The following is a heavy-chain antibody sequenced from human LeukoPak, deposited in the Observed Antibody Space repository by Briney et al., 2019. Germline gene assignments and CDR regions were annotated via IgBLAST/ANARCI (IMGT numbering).Heavy chain of an antibody. D-gene: IGHD3-22*01. CDR2: ISGSGGST. CDR1: GFTFSSYA. V-gene: IGHV3-23*01. J-gene: IGHJ4*02. Sequence: PGGSLRLSCAASGFTFSSYAMSWVRQAPGKGLEWFSAISGSGGSTYYADSVKGRFTISRDNSKNTLYLQMNSLRAEDTAVYYCAKDGSTMIVVVIRLDYWGQGTLVTVSS. CDR3: AKDGSTMIVVVIRLDY.